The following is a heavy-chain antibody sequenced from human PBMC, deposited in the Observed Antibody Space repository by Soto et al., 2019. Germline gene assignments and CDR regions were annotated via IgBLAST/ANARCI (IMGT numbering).Heavy chain of an antibody. V-gene: IGHV1-46*03. CDR2: INPRGGGT. CDR3: GRASGDYYDDRNRPYNAFDK. J-gene: IGHJ3*02. D-gene: IGHD3-22*01. CDR1: GYIFTDHY. Sequence: QVQLVQSGAEVRKPGASVKVSCKTSGYIFTDHYIQWVRQAPGQGLEWMGMINPRGGGTTYTERLQCRVVMTRDTSTSTVYLTLSSLTPEDTAVYYCGRASGDYYDDRNRPYNAFDKLGQGTLVPVSS.